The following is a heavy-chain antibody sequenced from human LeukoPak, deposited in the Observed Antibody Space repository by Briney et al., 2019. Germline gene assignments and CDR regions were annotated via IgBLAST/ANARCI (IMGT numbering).Heavy chain of an antibody. D-gene: IGHD3-22*01. CDR3: FYYDSSGYYGGSSF. Sequence: PSETLSLTCAVYGGSFSGYYWSWIRQPPGKGLEWIGEINHSGSTNYNPSLKSRVTISVDTSKNQFSLKLSSVTAADTAVYYCFYYDSSGYYGGSSFWGQGTLVTVSS. V-gene: IGHV4-34*01. CDR2: INHSGST. J-gene: IGHJ4*02. CDR1: GGSFSGYY.